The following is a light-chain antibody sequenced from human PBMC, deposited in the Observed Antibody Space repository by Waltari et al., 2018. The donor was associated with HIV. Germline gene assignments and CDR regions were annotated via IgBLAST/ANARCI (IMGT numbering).Light chain of an antibody. V-gene: IGLV1-47*01. J-gene: IGLJ1*01. CDR1: SSHIGTDN. CDR3: VGWDGSLSGYV. Sequence: QSVLTQTPSASGTPGQTVTISCSGSSSHIGTDNVYRYQQLPGMTPKLLLYKNYQRPSGVPDRFAGSKSGTSASLAISGLRSEDEADYYCVGWDGSLSGYVFGAGTKVTVL. CDR2: KNY.